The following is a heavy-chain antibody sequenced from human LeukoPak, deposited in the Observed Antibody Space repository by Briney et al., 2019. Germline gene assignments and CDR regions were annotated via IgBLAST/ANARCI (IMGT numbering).Heavy chain of an antibody. CDR3: AKTGDYGDCFDY. D-gene: IGHD4-17*01. J-gene: IGHJ4*02. CDR2: ISYDGSNK. CDR1: GVTFSSYA. Sequence: AGSLRLSCAASGVTFSSYAMHWVRQAPGKGLEWVAVISYDGSNKYYADSVKGRFTISRDNSKNTLYLQMNSLRAEDTAVYYCAKTGDYGDCFDYWGQGTLVSVSS. V-gene: IGHV3-30-3*02.